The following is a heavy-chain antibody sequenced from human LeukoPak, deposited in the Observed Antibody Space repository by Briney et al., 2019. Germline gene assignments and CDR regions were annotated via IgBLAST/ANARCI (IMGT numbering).Heavy chain of an antibody. CDR3: ARGGYYYGRFDY. D-gene: IGHD3-22*01. CDR1: GYSFTAYG. V-gene: IGHV1-18*01. J-gene: IGHJ4*02. CDR2: ISAYNGNT. Sequence: ASVKVSCKASGYSFTAYGITWMRQAPGQGLEWMGWISAYNGNTHYAERLQDRVTITTDESTSTAYMELSSLRSEDTAVYYCARGGYYYGRFDYWGQGTLVTVSS.